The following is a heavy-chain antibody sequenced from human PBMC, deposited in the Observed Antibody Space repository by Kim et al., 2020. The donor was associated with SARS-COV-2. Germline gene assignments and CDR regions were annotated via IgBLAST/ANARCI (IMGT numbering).Heavy chain of an antibody. V-gene: IGHV3-48*02. CDR1: GFTFSSYS. Sequence: GGSLRLSCAASGFTFSSYSMNWVRQAPGKGLEWVSYISSSSTIYYADAVKGRFTISSDNAKNSLYLQMNSLRDEDTAVYYFSRRRSTIFGFVTAGMDVWG. J-gene: IGHJ6*01. CDR2: ISSSSTI. D-gene: IGHD3-3*01. CDR3: SRRRSTIFGFVTAGMDV.